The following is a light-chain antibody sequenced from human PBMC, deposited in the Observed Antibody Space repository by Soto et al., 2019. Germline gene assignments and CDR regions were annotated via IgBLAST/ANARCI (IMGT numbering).Light chain of an antibody. V-gene: IGLV2-14*02. Sequence: QSALTQPASVSGSPGQSITISCTGTSSDVGSYNLVSWYQQHPGKAPKLMIYEGSKRPSGVPDRFSGSKSGTSASLAISGLQSEDEADYYYAAWDDSLNGYVFGTGTKLTVL. CDR3: AAWDDSLNGYV. J-gene: IGLJ1*01. CDR1: SSDVGSYNL. CDR2: EGS.